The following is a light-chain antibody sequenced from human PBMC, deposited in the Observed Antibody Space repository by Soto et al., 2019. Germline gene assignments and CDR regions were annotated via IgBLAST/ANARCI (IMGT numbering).Light chain of an antibody. V-gene: IGLV2-8*01. CDR3: SSYADTNIVL. Sequence: QSALTQPPSASGSPGQSVTISCTGTSSDVGGYNYVSWYQQHPGKAPKLMIYEINKRPSGVPDRFSGSKSGNTASLTVSGLQAEDEGDYYCSSYADTNIVLFGGGTKVTVL. CDR1: SSDVGGYNY. CDR2: EIN. J-gene: IGLJ3*02.